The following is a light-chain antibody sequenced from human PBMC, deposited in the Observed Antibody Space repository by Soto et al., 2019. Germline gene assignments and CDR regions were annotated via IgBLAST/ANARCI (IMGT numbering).Light chain of an antibody. V-gene: IGKV3-20*01. CDR3: QQYGDSPQT. CDR1: QSVGSS. CDR2: GAS. J-gene: IGKJ1*01. Sequence: DIGFTQSPCTLSLSPGERATLSCRASQSVGSSLSWYQQKPGQAPRLLFYGASNRATAIPDRFSGSGFGTDFTLTITRLEPEDFAVYYCQQYGDSPQTFGPGSKVDI.